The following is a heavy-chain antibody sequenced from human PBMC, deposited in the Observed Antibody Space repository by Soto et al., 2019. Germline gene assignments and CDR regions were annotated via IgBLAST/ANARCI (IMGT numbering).Heavy chain of an antibody. CDR3: ARVPDR. J-gene: IGHJ5*02. Sequence: PSETLSLTCTVSGGSISSSYWSWIRQPPGKGLEWIGYIYYSGSTNCNPSLKSRVTMSVDTSKKQFSLKMSSVTAADTAVYYCARVPDRWGQGTLVTVSS. CDR1: GGSISSSY. D-gene: IGHD2-2*01. CDR2: IYYSGST. V-gene: IGHV4-59*08.